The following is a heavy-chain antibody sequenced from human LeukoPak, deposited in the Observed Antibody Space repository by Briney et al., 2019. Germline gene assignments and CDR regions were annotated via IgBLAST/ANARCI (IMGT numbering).Heavy chain of an antibody. CDR1: GFTFSSYA. D-gene: IGHD6-19*01. Sequence: GGSLRLSCAASGFTFSSYAMHWVRQAPGKGLEWVAVISYDGSNKYYADSVKGRFTISRDNSKNTLYLQMNSLRAEDTAVYYCASLPIAVAGTKDYWGQGTLVTVSS. J-gene: IGHJ4*02. CDR2: ISYDGSNK. CDR3: ASLPIAVAGTKDY. V-gene: IGHV3-30-3*01.